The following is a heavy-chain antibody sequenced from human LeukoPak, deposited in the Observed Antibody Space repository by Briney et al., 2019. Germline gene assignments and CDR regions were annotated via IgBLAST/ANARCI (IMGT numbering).Heavy chain of an antibody. V-gene: IGHV4-59*08. CDR1: GGSISSYY. Sequence: SETLSLTCTVSGGSISSYYWSWIRQPPGKGLEWIGYIYYSGSTNYNPSLKSRVTISVDTSKNQFSLKLSSVTAADTAVYYCARHDRGLAAAYFDYWGQGTLVTVSS. J-gene: IGHJ4*02. CDR3: ARHDRGLAAAYFDY. D-gene: IGHD6-13*01. CDR2: IYYSGST.